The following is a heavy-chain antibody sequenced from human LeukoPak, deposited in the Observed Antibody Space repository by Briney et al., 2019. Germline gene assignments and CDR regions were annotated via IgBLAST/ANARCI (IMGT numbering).Heavy chain of an antibody. CDR1: GFTFSSDW. CDR2: INSDGSST. J-gene: IGHJ3*02. V-gene: IGHV3-74*01. D-gene: IGHD3-22*01. CDR3: ARGKYYYDSSGVGAFDI. Sequence: PGGSLRLSCAASGFTFSSDWMHWVRQAPGKGLVWVSRINSDGSSTSYADSVKGRFTISRDNAKNTLYLQMNSLRAVDTAVYYCARGKYYYDSSGVGAFDIWGQGTMVTVSS.